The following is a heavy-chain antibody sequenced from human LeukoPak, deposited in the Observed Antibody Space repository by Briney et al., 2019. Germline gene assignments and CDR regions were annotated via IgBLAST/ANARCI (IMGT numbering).Heavy chain of an antibody. CDR1: GGSFSGYY. D-gene: IGHD1-26*01. Sequence: SGTLSLTCAVYGGSFSGYYWSWIRQPPGKGLEWIGEINHSGSTNYNPSLKSRVTISVDTSKNQFSLKLSSVTAADTAVYYCARRGMGATRRYYYYYMDVWGKGTTVTISS. J-gene: IGHJ6*03. CDR2: INHSGST. CDR3: ARRGMGATRRYYYYYMDV. V-gene: IGHV4-34*01.